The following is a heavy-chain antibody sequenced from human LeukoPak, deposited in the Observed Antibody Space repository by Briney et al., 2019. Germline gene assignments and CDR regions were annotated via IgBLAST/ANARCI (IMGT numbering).Heavy chain of an antibody. D-gene: IGHD5-24*01. CDR1: GGSLSSGSYY. V-gene: IGHV4-61*02. CDR3: ARQVEMATIDAFDI. CDR2: IYTSGST. J-gene: IGHJ3*02. Sequence: SETLSLTCTHSGGSLSSGSYYWSWIRQPAGKGLEWIGRIYTSGSTNYNPSLKSRVTISVDTSKNQFSLKLSSVTAADTAVYYCARQVEMATIDAFDIWGQGTMVTVSS.